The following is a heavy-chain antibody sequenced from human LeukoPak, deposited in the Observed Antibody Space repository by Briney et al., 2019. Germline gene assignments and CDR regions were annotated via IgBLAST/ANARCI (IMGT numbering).Heavy chain of an antibody. V-gene: IGHV3-21*01. Sequence: PGGSLRLSCAASGFTFSSYSMNWVRQAPGKGLEWVSSISSSSSSYIYYADSVKGRFTISRDNAKNSLYLQMNSLRAEDTAVYYCARGASVDIVAFDFDYWGQGTLVTVSS. D-gene: IGHD5-12*01. CDR3: ARGASVDIVAFDFDY. CDR1: GFTFSSYS. CDR2: ISSSSSSYI. J-gene: IGHJ4*02.